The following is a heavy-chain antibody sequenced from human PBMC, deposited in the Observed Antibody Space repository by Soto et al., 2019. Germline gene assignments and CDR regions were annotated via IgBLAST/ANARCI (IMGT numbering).Heavy chain of an antibody. D-gene: IGHD2-8*01. CDR3: ARDTNSLDL. J-gene: IGHJ5*02. CDR2: IYHTGDT. V-gene: IGHV4-38-2*02. CDR1: SYSISSGFF. Sequence: SETLSLTCVVSSYSISSGFFWAWIRQPPGKGLEWVGSIYHTGDTHYNPSLRSQVSMSVDTSKNHFSLRLTYLTAADTAVYFCARDTNSLDLWGQGILATVSS.